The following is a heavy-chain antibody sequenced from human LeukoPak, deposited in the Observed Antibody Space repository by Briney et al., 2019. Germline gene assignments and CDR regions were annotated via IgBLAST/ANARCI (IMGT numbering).Heavy chain of an antibody. D-gene: IGHD3/OR15-3a*01. CDR2: IKHDGSVK. V-gene: IGHV3-7*04. CDR1: GFTFSRYW. CDR3: ARWRTAYDY. J-gene: IGHJ4*02. Sequence: GGSLRLSCAVSGFTFSRYWMSWVRQAPGKGLEWVANIKHDGSVKYYVDSVKGRFTISRDNAKNSLYLQMNSLRAEDTAVYYCARWRTAYDYWGQGTLVTVSS.